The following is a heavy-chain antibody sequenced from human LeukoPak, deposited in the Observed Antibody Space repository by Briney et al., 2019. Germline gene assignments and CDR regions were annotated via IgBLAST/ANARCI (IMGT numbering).Heavy chain of an antibody. Sequence: PGGSLRLSCAASGFSFSSSTMNWARQAPGKGLEWVSSIGSTSSDKYYIESVKGRFTISRDNAENLLYLQMDSLRADGTAAYYCVKGDYRESWGQGTRVTVSS. V-gene: IGHV3-21*01. J-gene: IGHJ4*02. D-gene: IGHD4-11*01. CDR2: IGSTSSDK. CDR3: VKGDYRES. CDR1: GFSFSSST.